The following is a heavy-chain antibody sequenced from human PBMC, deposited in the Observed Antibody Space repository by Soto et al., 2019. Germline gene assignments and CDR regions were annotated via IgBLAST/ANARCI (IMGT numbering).Heavy chain of an antibody. D-gene: IGHD2-2*01. V-gene: IGHV1-46*02. CDR3: ARGPATAPDAY. CDR1: GYTFYSHS. Sequence: ASVKVTCKASGYTFYSHSISWVRQAPGQGLEWMGIINPSGGTTTYAQKFQGRVTMTRDTSTSTVYMELSSLRSEDTAVYYCARGPATAPDAYWGLGSLVTVSS. CDR2: INPSGGTT. J-gene: IGHJ4*02.